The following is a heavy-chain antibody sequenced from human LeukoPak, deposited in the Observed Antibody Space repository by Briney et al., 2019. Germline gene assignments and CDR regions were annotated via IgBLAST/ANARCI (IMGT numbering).Heavy chain of an antibody. D-gene: IGHD3-22*01. V-gene: IGHV4-39*07. Sequence: SETLSLTCTVSGGSISSSSYYWDWIRQPPGKGLEWIGSIYYSGSTYYNPSLKSRVTISVDTSKNQFSLKLSSVTAADTAVYYCARSRSYDSSGLNWGQGTLVTVSS. CDR3: ARSRSYDSSGLN. CDR1: GGSISSSSYY. J-gene: IGHJ4*02. CDR2: IYYSGST.